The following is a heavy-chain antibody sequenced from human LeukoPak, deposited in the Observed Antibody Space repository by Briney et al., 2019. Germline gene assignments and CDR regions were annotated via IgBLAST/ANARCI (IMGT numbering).Heavy chain of an antibody. CDR1: GGSFSGYY. D-gene: IGHD4-17*01. CDR3: ARLPTVIQYYFDY. J-gene: IGHJ4*02. CDR2: INHSGST. Sequence: SETLSLTCAVYGGSFSGYYWSWIRQPPGKGLEWIGEINHSGSTNYNPSLKSRVTISVDTSKNQFSLKLSSVTAADTAVYYCARLPTVIQYYFDYWGQGTLVTVSS. V-gene: IGHV4-34*01.